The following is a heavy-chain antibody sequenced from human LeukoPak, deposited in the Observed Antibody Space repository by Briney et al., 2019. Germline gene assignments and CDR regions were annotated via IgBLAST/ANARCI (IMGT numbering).Heavy chain of an antibody. CDR1: GYTFTSYG. CDR3: ARDLPRNGIAAFDDY. D-gene: IGHD6-13*01. Sequence: ASVKVSCKASGYTFTSYGISWVRQAPGQGLEWMGWISAYNGNTNYAQKLQGRVTMTTDTSTSTAYMELRSLRSDDTAVYYCARDLPRNGIAAFDDYWGQGTLVTVSS. CDR2: ISAYNGNT. J-gene: IGHJ4*02. V-gene: IGHV1-18*01.